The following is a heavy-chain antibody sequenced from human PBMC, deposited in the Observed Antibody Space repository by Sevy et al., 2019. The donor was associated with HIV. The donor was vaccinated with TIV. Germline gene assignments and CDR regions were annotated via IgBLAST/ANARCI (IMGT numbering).Heavy chain of an antibody. Sequence: GGSLRLSCAASGFTFSDYYMSWIRQAPGKGLEWVSYISSSGTTIYYADSVQGRFTISRDNAKNSLYLQMNSLRAEDTAVYYCARLGYSSRWYPPDYWGHGTLVTVSS. CDR2: ISSSGTTI. V-gene: IGHV3-11*01. CDR3: ARLGYSSRWYPPDY. CDR1: GFTFSDYY. D-gene: IGHD6-13*01. J-gene: IGHJ4*01.